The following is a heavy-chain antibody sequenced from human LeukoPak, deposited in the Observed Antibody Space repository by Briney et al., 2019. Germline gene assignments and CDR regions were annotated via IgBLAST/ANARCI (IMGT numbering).Heavy chain of an antibody. V-gene: IGHV4-39*07. CDR3: ARGGDWFDP. Sequence: SETLSLTCTVSGGSISSSSYYWGWIRQPPGKGLEWIGSIYYSGSTYYNPSLKSRVTISVDTSKNQFSLKLSSVTAADTAVYYCARGGDWFDPWGQGTLVTVSS. CDR1: GGSISSSSYY. D-gene: IGHD3-3*01. J-gene: IGHJ5*02. CDR2: IYYSGST.